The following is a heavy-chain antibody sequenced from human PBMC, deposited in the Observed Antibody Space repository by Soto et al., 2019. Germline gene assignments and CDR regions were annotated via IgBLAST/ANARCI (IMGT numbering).Heavy chain of an antibody. CDR2: IHAGNGNT. D-gene: IGHD3-10*01. CDR1: GYTFTSYA. CDR3: AKSTYGSGSYYNIDY. V-gene: IGHV1-3*01. J-gene: IGHJ4*02. Sequence: QVQLLQSGAEVKKPGASVKVSCKASGYTFTSYAMHWVRQAPGQRLEWMGWIHAGNGNTKYSQKFQGRVTITRDTSASTAYMELSSLRSEDTAVYYCAKSTYGSGSYYNIDYWGQGTLVTVSS.